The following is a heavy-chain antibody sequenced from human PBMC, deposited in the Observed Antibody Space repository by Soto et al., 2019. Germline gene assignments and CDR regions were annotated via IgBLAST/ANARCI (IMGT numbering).Heavy chain of an antibody. D-gene: IGHD3-16*01. Sequence: SETLSLTCTVSGGSISGVGYYWSWIRQHPGKGLEWIGYIYYSGSTYYNPSLKSRVTISVDTSKNQFSLKLSSVTAADTAVYYCARDSLLRRGIHGFDFWGQGTPVTVFS. CDR2: IYYSGST. CDR1: GGSISGVGYY. CDR3: ARDSLLRRGIHGFDF. J-gene: IGHJ4*02. V-gene: IGHV4-31*03.